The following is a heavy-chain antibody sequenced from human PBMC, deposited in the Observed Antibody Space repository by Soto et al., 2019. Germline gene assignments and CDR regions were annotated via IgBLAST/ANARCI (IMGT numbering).Heavy chain of an antibody. CDR2: ILYDGSNQ. CDR3: ARVEGWWADY. D-gene: IGHD2-15*01. V-gene: IGHV3-30-3*01. Sequence: QVQLVESGGGVVQPGRSLRLSCAVSGFTFSSYALHWVRQTPGKGLEWVALILYDGSNQKYADSVKGRFTISRDNSKNALYPQMNSLRTEDTAVYYCARVEGWWADYWGQGTLVTVSS. CDR1: GFTFSSYA. J-gene: IGHJ4*02.